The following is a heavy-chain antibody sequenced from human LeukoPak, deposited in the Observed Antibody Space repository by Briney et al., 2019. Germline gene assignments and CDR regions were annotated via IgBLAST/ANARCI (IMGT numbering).Heavy chain of an antibody. V-gene: IGHV3-30*02. CDR2: VRYDGTNK. CDR3: AKYYREGSGASPLDY. Sequence: GGSLRLSCITSGFSFSNCGMHWVRQAPGKGPEWVAFVRYDGTNKYYTDSVRGRFTISRDNSKNTLYLQMNSLRVEDTALYYCAKYYREGSGASPLDYWGQGTLVTVSS. D-gene: IGHD3-22*01. CDR1: GFSFSNCG. J-gene: IGHJ4*02.